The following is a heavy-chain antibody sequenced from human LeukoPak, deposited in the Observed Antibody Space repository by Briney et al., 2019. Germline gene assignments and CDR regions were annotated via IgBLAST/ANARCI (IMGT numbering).Heavy chain of an antibody. V-gene: IGHV4-39*01. CDR3: ANGYSSSWYYFGGPANMDV. Sequence: SETLSLTCTVSGGSISSSSYYWGWIRQPPGKGLEWIGSIYYSGSTYYNPSLKSRVTISVDTSKNQFSLKLSSVTAADTAVYYCANGYSSSWYYFGGPANMDVWGQGTTVTVSS. J-gene: IGHJ6*02. CDR1: GGSISSSSYY. CDR2: IYYSGST. D-gene: IGHD6-13*01.